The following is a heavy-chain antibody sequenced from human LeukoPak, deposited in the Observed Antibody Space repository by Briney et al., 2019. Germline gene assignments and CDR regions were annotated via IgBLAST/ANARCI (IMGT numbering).Heavy chain of an antibody. CDR3: ARGSIVVVPADPIDY. CDR2: ISSSSSYI. J-gene: IGHJ4*02. D-gene: IGHD2-2*01. Sequence: PGGSLRLSCAASGFTFSSYSMNWVRQAPGKGLEWVSSISSSSSYIYYADSVKGRFTISRDNAKNSLYLQMNSLRAEDTAVYYCARGSIVVVPADPIDYWGQGTLDTVSS. V-gene: IGHV3-21*01. CDR1: GFTFSSYS.